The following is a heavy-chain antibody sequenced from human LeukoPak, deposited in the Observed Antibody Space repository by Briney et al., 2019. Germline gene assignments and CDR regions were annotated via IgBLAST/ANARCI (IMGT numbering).Heavy chain of an antibody. Sequence: SETLSLTCTVSGGSISSSTYFWGWIRQPPGKGLERIGTIYYSGSTYYNPSLKSRVTISVDTSKNQFSLKLSSVTAADTAVYYCALQAAPTALENWFDPWGQGTLVAVSS. CDR3: ALQAAPTALENWFDP. J-gene: IGHJ5*02. CDR1: GGSISSSTYF. V-gene: IGHV4-39*01. D-gene: IGHD6-25*01. CDR2: IYYSGST.